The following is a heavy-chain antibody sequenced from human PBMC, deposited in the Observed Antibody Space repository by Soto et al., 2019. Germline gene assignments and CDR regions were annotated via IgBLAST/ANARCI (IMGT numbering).Heavy chain of an antibody. V-gene: IGHV3-21*01. D-gene: IGHD3-22*01. Sequence: GGSLRLSCAASGFTFSSYSMNWVRQAPGKGLEWVSSISSSSSYIYYADSVKGRFTISRDNAKNSLYLQMNSLRAEDTAVYYCAGVLAGSGYYSELLDYYYGMDVWGQGTTVTVSS. CDR3: AGVLAGSGYYSELLDYYYGMDV. CDR2: ISSSSSYI. J-gene: IGHJ6*02. CDR1: GFTFSSYS.